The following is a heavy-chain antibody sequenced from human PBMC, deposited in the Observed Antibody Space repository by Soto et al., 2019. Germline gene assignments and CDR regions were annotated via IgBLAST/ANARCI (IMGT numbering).Heavy chain of an antibody. D-gene: IGHD6-6*01. V-gene: IGHV3-33*01. Sequence: QVQLVESGGSVVQPGRSLRLSCAASGFTFSSYGMHWVRQAPGKGLEWVAVIWYDGSNKYYADSVKGRFTISRDNSKNTLYLQMNSLRAEDTAVYYCARDSSAARYYYGMDVWGQGTTVTVSS. CDR2: IWYDGSNK. CDR1: GFTFSSYG. CDR3: ARDSSAARYYYGMDV. J-gene: IGHJ6*02.